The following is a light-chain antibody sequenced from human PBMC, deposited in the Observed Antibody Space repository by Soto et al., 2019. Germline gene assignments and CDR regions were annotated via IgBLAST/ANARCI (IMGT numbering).Light chain of an antibody. CDR2: SAS. Sequence: DIVMTQSPDSLTVSLGERATINCKSSQSVLSTSDNKNYLAWFQQRPGQPPKLLIYSASTRESGVPDRFSGSGYGTEFTHTISSLQAEDVAVYYCQHYYSSPLTFGGGTKVEIK. CDR3: QHYYSSPLT. V-gene: IGKV4-1*01. J-gene: IGKJ4*01. CDR1: QSVLSTSDNKNY.